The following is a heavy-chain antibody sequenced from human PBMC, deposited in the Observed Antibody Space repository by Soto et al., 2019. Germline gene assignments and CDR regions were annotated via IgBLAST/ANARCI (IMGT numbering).Heavy chain of an antibody. Sequence: QVQLQQWGAGLLKPSETLSLTCAVYGGSFSGYYWSWIHQPPGKGLEWIGEINHSGSTNYNPSLKSRVTILVDTSKNQFSLKLSSVTAADTAVYYCARDLAAGADYWGQGTLVTVSS. V-gene: IGHV4-34*01. CDR2: INHSGST. D-gene: IGHD6-13*01. CDR1: GGSFSGYY. CDR3: ARDLAAGADY. J-gene: IGHJ4*02.